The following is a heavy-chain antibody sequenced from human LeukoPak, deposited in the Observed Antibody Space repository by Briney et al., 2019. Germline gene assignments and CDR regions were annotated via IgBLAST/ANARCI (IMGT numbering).Heavy chain of an antibody. CDR1: DEPFSGYY. CDR2: INRNGNT. J-gene: IGHJ4*02. V-gene: IGHV4-34*01. Sequence: SETLSLTCAISDEPFSGYYWGWIRQPPGKGLELIGEINRNGNTDYNPSLKSRVSMSIDTSKNQLSLNLISVTAADTAVYYCARLVPERFFQLNPEGYYDYWGQGTLVTVSS. D-gene: IGHD3-3*01. CDR3: ARLVPERFFQLNPEGYYDY.